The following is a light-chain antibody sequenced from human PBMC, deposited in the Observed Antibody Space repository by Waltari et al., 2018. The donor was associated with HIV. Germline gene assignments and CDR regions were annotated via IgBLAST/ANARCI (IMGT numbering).Light chain of an antibody. CDR2: KDS. CDR3: QSADSSGNYQV. J-gene: IGLJ3*02. CDR1: ALPNQY. V-gene: IGLV3-25*03. Sequence: SYELTQPPSVSVSPGQTARITCSGDALPNQYAYWYQQKPGQAPVLVIYKDSERPSGIPERCSGSSSGTTVTLTISGVQAEDEADYYCQSADSSGNYQVFGGGTKLTVL.